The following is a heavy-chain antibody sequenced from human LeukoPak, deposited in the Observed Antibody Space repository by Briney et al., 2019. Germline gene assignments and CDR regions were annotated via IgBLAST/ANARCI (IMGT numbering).Heavy chain of an antibody. CDR1: GGSISSYY. D-gene: IGHD3-10*01. Sequence: SETLSLTCTVSGGSISSYYWSWIRQPAGKGLEWIGRIYTSGSTNYNPSLKSRVTMSVDTSKNQFSLKLSSVTAADTAVYYCARDSYYGSGSLDPGFDPWGQGTLVTVSS. CDR3: ARDSYYGSGSLDPGFDP. V-gene: IGHV4-4*07. CDR2: IYTSGST. J-gene: IGHJ5*02.